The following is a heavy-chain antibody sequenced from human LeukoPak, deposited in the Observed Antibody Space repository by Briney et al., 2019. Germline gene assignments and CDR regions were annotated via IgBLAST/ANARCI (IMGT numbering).Heavy chain of an antibody. CDR1: GFTFSSYA. CDR3: GGASGPSV. CDR2: ISGSGGST. J-gene: IGHJ4*02. V-gene: IGHV3-23*01. Sequence: GALRLSCAASGFTFSSYAVSWARQAPGKGLEWVSTISGSGGSTYYADSVKGRFTISRDNSKNTLYLQMNSLRAGDTAVYYCGGASGPSVGGQGTLVTVSS. D-gene: IGHD4/OR15-4a*01.